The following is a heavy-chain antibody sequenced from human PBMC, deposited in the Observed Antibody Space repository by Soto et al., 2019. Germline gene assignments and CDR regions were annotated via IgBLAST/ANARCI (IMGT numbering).Heavy chain of an antibody. CDR1: GGSILNGGHY. CDR2: IFFSGNT. D-gene: IGHD6-6*01. Sequence: SETLSLTFTVSGGSILNGGHYWTWIRQHPGKGLEWIGRIFFSGNTHYNPALKSRLTFSLDTAKNKFSLKLTSATAADTAVYFCVRVYGRSSCFFDSWGQGTLVTVSS. CDR3: VRVYGRSSCFFDS. J-gene: IGHJ4*02. V-gene: IGHV4-31*03.